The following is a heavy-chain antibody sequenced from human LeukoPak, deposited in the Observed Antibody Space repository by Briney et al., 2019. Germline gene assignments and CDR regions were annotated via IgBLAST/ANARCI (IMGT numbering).Heavy chain of an antibody. CDR1: GGSISSNY. V-gene: IGHV4-59*01. J-gene: IGHJ4*02. CDR3: ARDPYGPSGYFDY. CDR2: IYYSGNT. D-gene: IGHD3-10*01. Sequence: SETLSLTCTVSGGSISSNYWNWIRQPPGKGLEWIGYIYYSGNTNYNPSLKSRVTISVDTSKNQFSLKLNSVTAADTALYYCARDPYGPSGYFDYWDQGTLVTVSS.